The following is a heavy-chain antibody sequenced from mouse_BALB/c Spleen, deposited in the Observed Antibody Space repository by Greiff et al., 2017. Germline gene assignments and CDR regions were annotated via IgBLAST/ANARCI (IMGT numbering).Heavy chain of an antibody. V-gene: IGHV5-4*02. CDR3: ARARSTMITTWFAY. Sequence: EVQGVESGGGLVKPGGSLKLSCAASGFTFSDYYMYWVRHTPEKRLEWVATISDGGSYTYYPDSVTGRFTISRDNAKNNLYLQMSSLKSEDTAMYYCARARSTMITTWFAYWGQGTLVTVSA. CDR2: ISDGGSYT. J-gene: IGHJ3*01. D-gene: IGHD2-4*01. CDR1: GFTFSDYY.